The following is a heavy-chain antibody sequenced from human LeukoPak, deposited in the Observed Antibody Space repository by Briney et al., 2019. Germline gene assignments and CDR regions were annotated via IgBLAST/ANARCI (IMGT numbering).Heavy chain of an antibody. CDR1: GFTFSSYE. V-gene: IGHV3-48*03. CDR2: ISSSGSTI. D-gene: IGHD4-17*01. CDR3: ARASGDYVF. Sequence: GGSLRLSCAASGFTFSSYEMNWVRQAPGEGLEWVSYISSSGSTIYYADSVKGRFTISRDNAKNSLYLQMNSLRAEDTAVYYCARASGDYVFWGQGTLVTVSS. J-gene: IGHJ4*02.